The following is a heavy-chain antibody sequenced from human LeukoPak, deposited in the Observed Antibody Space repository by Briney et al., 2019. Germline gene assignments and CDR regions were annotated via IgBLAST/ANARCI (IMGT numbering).Heavy chain of an antibody. V-gene: IGHV4-30-2*01. D-gene: IGHD3-10*01. CDR3: ARFGFGDLFWWFDP. CDR1: GGSISSGGYY. Sequence: KSSETLSLTCTVSGGSISSGGYYWSWIRQPPGKGLEWIGYIYHSGSTYYNPSLKSRVTISVDRSKNQFSLKLSSVTAADTAVYYCARFGFGDLFWWFDPWGQGTLVTVSS. CDR2: IYHSGST. J-gene: IGHJ5*02.